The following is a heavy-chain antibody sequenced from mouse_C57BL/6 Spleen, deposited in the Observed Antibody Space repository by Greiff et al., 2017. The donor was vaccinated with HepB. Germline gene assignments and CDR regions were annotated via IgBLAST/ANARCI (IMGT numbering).Heavy chain of an antibody. CDR1: GYTFTSYW. Sequence: VQLQQPGAELVMPGASVKLSCKASGYTFTSYWMHWVKQRPGQGLEWIGEIDPSDSYTNYNQKFKGKSTLTVDKSSSTAYMQLSSLTSEDSAVYYCARWLPNWYFDVWGTGTTVTVSS. V-gene: IGHV1-69*01. CDR3: ARWLPNWYFDV. J-gene: IGHJ1*03. CDR2: IDPSDSYT. D-gene: IGHD2-2*01.